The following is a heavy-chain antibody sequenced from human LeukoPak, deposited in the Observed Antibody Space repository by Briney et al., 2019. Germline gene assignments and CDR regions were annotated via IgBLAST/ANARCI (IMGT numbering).Heavy chain of an antibody. V-gene: IGHV4-31*03. CDR3: ARARMGPVPFDS. D-gene: IGHD1-14*01. CDR2: IADIATK. CDR1: GASITSGAYY. J-gene: IGHJ4*02. Sequence: PSETLSPTCSVSGASITSGAYYWSWLRQHPEKGLEWIGYIADIATKFYNPSFKSRVSISMDPSKNLFSLSLTSLTAADTAVYYCARARMGPVPFDSWGQGILVTVSS.